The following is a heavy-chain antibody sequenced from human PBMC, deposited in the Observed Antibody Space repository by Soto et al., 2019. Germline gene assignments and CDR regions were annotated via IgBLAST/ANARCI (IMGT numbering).Heavy chain of an antibody. D-gene: IGHD3-3*01. CDR2: IFHTGSA. CDR1: GESLTTYY. J-gene: IGHJ5*02. CDR3: TRRPALRFLRFDP. V-gene: IGHV4-34*02. Sequence: QVQLQQWGAGLLKPSETLSLTCAVYGESLTTYYGNWVRQFPGKGLEWIGEIFHTGSANYNPSLESRVTISIDTSRNLFSLKLASVTAADTAVYYCTRRPALRFLRFDPWGQGTLVSVSS.